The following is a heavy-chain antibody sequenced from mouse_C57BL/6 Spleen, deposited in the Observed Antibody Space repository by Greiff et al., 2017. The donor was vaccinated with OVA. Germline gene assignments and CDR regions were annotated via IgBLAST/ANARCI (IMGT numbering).Heavy chain of an antibody. J-gene: IGHJ2*01. D-gene: IGHD2-4*01. Sequence: QVQLQQSDAELVKPGASVKISCKVSGYTFTDHTIHWMKQRPEQGLEWIGYIYPRDGSTKYNEKFKGKATLTAHKSSSTAYMQLNSLTSEDSAVYFCARRGFYYDYDGYFDYWGQGTTLTVSS. CDR2: IYPRDGST. V-gene: IGHV1-78*01. CDR1: GYTFTDHT. CDR3: ARRGFYYDYDGYFDY.